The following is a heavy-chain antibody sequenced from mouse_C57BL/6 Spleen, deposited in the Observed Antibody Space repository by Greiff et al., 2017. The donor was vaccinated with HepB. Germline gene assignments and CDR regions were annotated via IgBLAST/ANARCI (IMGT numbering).Heavy chain of an antibody. J-gene: IGHJ4*01. D-gene: IGHD3-2*02. Sequence: VQLQQSGAELAKPGASVKLSCKASGYTFTSYWMHWVKQRPGQGLEWIGYINLSSGYTKYNQKFKDKAALTADKSSSTAYMQLSTLTYEDSAVYYCARAAQAYYALDYWGQGTSVTVSS. CDR2: INLSSGYT. CDR1: GYTFTSYW. CDR3: ARAAQAYYALDY. V-gene: IGHV1-7*01.